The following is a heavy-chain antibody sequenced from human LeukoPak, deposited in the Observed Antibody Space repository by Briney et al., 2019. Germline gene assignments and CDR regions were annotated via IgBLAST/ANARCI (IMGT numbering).Heavy chain of an antibody. Sequence: SETLSLTCTVSGGSISSSSYYWGWIRQPPGKGLEWIGSIYYSGSTYYNPSLKSRVTISVDTSKNQFSLKLSSVTAADTAVYYCARLVPIERWQHEYPFDPWGQGTLVTVSS. CDR3: ARLVPIERWQHEYPFDP. CDR2: IYYSGST. CDR1: GGSISSSSYY. J-gene: IGHJ5*02. V-gene: IGHV4-39*01. D-gene: IGHD2-2*01.